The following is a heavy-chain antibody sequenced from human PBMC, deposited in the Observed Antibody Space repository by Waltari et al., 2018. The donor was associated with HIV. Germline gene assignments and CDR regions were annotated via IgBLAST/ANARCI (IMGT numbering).Heavy chain of an antibody. CDR2: ITSNGRDA. Sequence: EVQLVESGGALVQPGGSLRLSCAASGFPFGSYPLHWVRQTPWKRLEYVSTITSNGRDAYYAESVEGRFSISRDNSKNTLYLQMGSLRAEDVAVYYCARGVYDSTAYRNYFDPWGQGTLVTVSS. CDR3: ARGVYDSTAYRNYFDP. V-gene: IGHV3-64*07. J-gene: IGHJ5*02. D-gene: IGHD3-22*01. CDR1: GFPFGSYP.